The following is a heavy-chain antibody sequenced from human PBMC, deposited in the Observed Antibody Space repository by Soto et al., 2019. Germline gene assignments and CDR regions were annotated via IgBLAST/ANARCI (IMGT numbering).Heavy chain of an antibody. CDR3: AVAVAGPTAIGY. J-gene: IGHJ4*02. CDR1: GFTFSSFW. D-gene: IGHD6-19*01. CDR2: INSDGSST. Sequence: GGSLRLSCAASGFTFSSFWMHWVRQAPGKGLVWVSRINSDGSSTSYADSVKGRFTISRDNAKNTLYLQMNSLRAEDTAVYYCAVAVAGPTAIGYWGQGTLVTVSS. V-gene: IGHV3-74*01.